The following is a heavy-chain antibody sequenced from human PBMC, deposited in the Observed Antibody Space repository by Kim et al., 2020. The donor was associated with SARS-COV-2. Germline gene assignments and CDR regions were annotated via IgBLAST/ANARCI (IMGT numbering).Heavy chain of an antibody. CDR1: GFTFSSYG. CDR3: AKAGGFYCGGDCYHFDY. V-gene: IGHV3-30*18. Sequence: GGSLRLSCAASGFTFSSYGMHWVRQAPGKGLEWVAVISYDGSNKYYADSVKGRFTISRDNSKNTLYLQMNSLRAEDTAVYYCAKAGGFYCGGDCYHFDYWGQGTLVTVSS. J-gene: IGHJ4*02. D-gene: IGHD2-21*02. CDR2: ISYDGSNK.